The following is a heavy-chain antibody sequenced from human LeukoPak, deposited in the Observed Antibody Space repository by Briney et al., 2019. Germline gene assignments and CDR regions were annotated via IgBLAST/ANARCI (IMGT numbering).Heavy chain of an antibody. J-gene: IGHJ5*02. Sequence: SETLSLTCTVSGYSISSGGYSWSWIRQPPGKGLEWIGYIYHSGSPYYNPSLKSRVTISVDRSKNQFSLKLSSVTAADTAVYYCARVLVRGAYNWFDPWGQGTLVTVSS. CDR1: GYSISSGGYS. V-gene: IGHV4-30-2*01. CDR3: ARVLVRGAYNWFDP. CDR2: IYHSGSP. D-gene: IGHD3-10*02.